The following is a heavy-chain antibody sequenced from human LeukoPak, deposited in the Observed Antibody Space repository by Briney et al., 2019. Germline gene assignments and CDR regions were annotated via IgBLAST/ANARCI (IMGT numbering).Heavy chain of an antibody. J-gene: IGHJ4*02. V-gene: IGHV1-18*01. CDR3: ARDRGITMIVVGLFDY. CDR1: GYTFTNYG. Sequence: ASVKVSCKASGYTFTNYGISWVRQAPGQGLEWMGGISAYNGNTNYAQKLQGRVTMTTDTSTSTAYMELRSLRSDDTAVYYCARDRGITMIVVGLFDYWGQGTLVTVSS. D-gene: IGHD3-22*01. CDR2: ISAYNGNT.